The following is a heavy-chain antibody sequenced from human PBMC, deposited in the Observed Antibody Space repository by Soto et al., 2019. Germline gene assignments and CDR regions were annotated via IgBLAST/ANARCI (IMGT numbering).Heavy chain of an antibody. CDR2: TITSGSA. Sequence: SETLSLTWAVYGGSFRGYFWSWIRQPPGKETTVIRATITSGSANYNPSLKSRLSTSVDTSKNQVSLYLRSVTAADTAVYYCARGFYDFWSGYGNWFDPWGQGTLVTVSS. CDR1: GGSFRGYF. V-gene: IGHV4-34*01. D-gene: IGHD3-3*01. J-gene: IGHJ5*02. CDR3: ARGFYDFWSGYGNWFDP.